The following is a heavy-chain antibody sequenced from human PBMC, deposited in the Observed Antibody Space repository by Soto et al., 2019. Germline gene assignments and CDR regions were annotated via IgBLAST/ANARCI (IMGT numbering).Heavy chain of an antibody. CDR3: AKDRHGDYSIPYD. CDR1: GFTFSSYG. V-gene: IGHV3-30*18. Sequence: GGSLRLSCAASGFTFSSYGMHWVRQAPGKGLEWVAVISYDGSNKYYADSVKGRFTISRDNSKNTLYLQMNSLRAEDTAVYYCAKDRHGDYSIPYDWGQGTLVTSPQ. J-gene: IGHJ4*02. D-gene: IGHD4-17*01. CDR2: ISYDGSNK.